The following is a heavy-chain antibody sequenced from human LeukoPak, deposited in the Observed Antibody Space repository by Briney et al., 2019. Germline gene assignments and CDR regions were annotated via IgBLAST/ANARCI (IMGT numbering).Heavy chain of an antibody. CDR2: ISAYNGNT. J-gene: IGHJ4*02. CDR3: ATSDILTGGFDY. CDR1: GYTFTSYG. V-gene: IGHV1-18*01. D-gene: IGHD3-9*01. Sequence: ASVKVSCKASGYTFTSYGISWVRQAHGQGLEWMGWISAYNGNTNYAQKLQGRVTMTTDTSTSTAYMELSSLRSEDTAVYYCATSDILTGGFDYWGQGTLVTVSS.